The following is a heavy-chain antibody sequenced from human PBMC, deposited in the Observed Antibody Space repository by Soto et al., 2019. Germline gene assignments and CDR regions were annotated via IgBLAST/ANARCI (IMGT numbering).Heavy chain of an antibody. CDR2: IYYSGST. V-gene: IGHV4-30-4*01. D-gene: IGHD1-20*01. Sequence: QVQLQESGPGLVKPSQTLSLTCTVSGGSISSGDDFWTWIRQPPGKGLEWIGYIYYSGSTYYNPSLKSRLTMSVHTSKNQFSLKLSSVTAADTAVYYCARDRAKWKDYYYYGMDVWGQGTTVTVSS. CDR1: GGSISSGDDF. J-gene: IGHJ6*02. CDR3: ARDRAKWKDYYYYGMDV.